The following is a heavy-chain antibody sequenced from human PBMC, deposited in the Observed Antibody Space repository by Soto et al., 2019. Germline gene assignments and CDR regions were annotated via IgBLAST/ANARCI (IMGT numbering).Heavy chain of an antibody. CDR1: GGSISSYY. CDR3: ARALPMVRGVISYYFDF. V-gene: IGHV4-59*01. J-gene: IGHJ4*02. CDR2: IYYTGST. Sequence: QVQLQESGPGLVKPSETLSLTCTVSGGSISSYYWSWVRQPPGKGLEWIGYIYYTGSTNYNPSLKSRVIISVDTSKNQFSLKLSSVTAADTAVYYCARALPMVRGVISYYFDFWGQGTLVTVSS. D-gene: IGHD3-10*01.